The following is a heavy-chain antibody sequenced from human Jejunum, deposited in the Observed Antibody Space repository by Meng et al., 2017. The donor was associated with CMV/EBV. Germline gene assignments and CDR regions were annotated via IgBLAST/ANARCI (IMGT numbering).Heavy chain of an antibody. J-gene: IGHJ4*02. Sequence: SEVTFSRHWMHWVRQGRGKGLVWVGLVNSGGSDISYADSVKGRFIISRDNAKNTLYLQMNSLRAEDMAVYYCVRAGSGNAYGLFDSWGQGTLVTVSS. V-gene: IGHV3-74*01. CDR2: VNSGGSDI. CDR1: EVTFSRHW. CDR3: VRAGSGNAYGLFDS. D-gene: IGHD1-26*01.